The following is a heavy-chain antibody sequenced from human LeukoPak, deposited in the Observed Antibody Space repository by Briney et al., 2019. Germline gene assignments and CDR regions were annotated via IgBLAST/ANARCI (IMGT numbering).Heavy chain of an antibody. CDR2: IYHSGST. J-gene: IGHJ3*02. CDR3: ARVNWNYQGNAFDI. Sequence: SETLSLTCTVSGGSISSGGYYWSWIRQPPGKGLGWIGYIYHSGSTYYNPSLKSRVTISVDRSKNQFSLKLSSVTAADTAVYYCARVNWNYQGNAFDIWGQGTMVTVSS. D-gene: IGHD1-7*01. CDR1: GGSISSGGYY. V-gene: IGHV4-30-2*01.